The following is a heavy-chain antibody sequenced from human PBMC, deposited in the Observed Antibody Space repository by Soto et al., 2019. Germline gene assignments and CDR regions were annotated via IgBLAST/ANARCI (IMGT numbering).Heavy chain of an antibody. CDR2: ISSNGDST. CDR3: VHPRSTVQIPPT. D-gene: IGHD4-17*01. Sequence: GGSLRLSCSASGFTFIIFSMHWVRQAPGKGLEYVSGISSNGDSTYYADSVKGRFTISRDNSKNTLYLQMSSLRAVDTAVYYCVHPRSTVQIPPTWGQGTLV. CDR1: GFTFIIFS. J-gene: IGHJ5*02. V-gene: IGHV3-64D*06.